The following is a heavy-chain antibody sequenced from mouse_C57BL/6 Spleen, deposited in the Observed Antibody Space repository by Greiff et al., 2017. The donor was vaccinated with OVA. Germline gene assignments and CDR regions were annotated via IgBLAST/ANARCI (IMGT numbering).Heavy chain of an antibody. J-gene: IGHJ2*01. Sequence: VQLQQSGAELARPGASVKLSCTASGYTFTSYGISWVKQRAGQGLEWIGEIYPRSGNTYYNEKFKGKATLTADKSSNTAYMELRSLTSEDTAVYFCARYDYDGVYYFDYWGQGTTLTVSS. V-gene: IGHV1-81*01. CDR3: ARYDYDGVYYFDY. CDR2: IYPRSGNT. CDR1: GYTFTSYG. D-gene: IGHD2-4*01.